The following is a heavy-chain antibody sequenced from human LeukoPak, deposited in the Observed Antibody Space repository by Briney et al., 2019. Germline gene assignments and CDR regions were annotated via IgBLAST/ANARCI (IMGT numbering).Heavy chain of an antibody. V-gene: IGHV3-30-3*01. CDR2: VSDDGSNK. Sequence: PGRSLRLSCAASGFTFSRYTMHWVRQAPGKGLEWVALVSDDGSNKYYAESVKGRFTISRDNSKNTLYLQMNSLRPEDTALYYCASLYCSGGSCYDVDGVDPWGQGTLVSVSS. CDR1: GFTFSRYT. D-gene: IGHD2-15*01. J-gene: IGHJ5*02. CDR3: ASLYCSGGSCYDVDGVDP.